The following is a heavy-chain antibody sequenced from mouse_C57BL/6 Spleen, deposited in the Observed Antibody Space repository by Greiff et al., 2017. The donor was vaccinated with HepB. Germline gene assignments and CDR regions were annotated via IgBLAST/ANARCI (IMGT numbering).Heavy chain of an antibody. Sequence: DVKLQESGPGLVKPSQSLSLTCSVTGYSITSGYYWNWIRQFPGNKLEWMGYISYDGSNNYNPSLKNRITITRDTSKNQFFLKLNSVTTEDTATYYCARVDYGESMDYWGQGTSVTVSS. V-gene: IGHV3-6*01. CDR2: ISYDGSN. J-gene: IGHJ4*01. CDR3: ARVDYGESMDY. CDR1: GYSITSGYY. D-gene: IGHD2-4*01.